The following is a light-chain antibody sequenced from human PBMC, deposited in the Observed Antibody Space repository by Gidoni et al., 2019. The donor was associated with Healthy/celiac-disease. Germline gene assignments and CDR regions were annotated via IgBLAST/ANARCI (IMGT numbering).Light chain of an antibody. CDR1: QGISSA. V-gene: IGKV1D-13*01. Sequence: AIQLTQSPSSLSASVGDRVTITCRASQGISSALAWYQQKPGKAPKLLSYDASRLESGVPPRFSGSGSGTDFTLTISSLQPEDFATYYCQQFNNYVITFGQGTRLEIK. CDR2: DAS. J-gene: IGKJ5*01. CDR3: QQFNNYVIT.